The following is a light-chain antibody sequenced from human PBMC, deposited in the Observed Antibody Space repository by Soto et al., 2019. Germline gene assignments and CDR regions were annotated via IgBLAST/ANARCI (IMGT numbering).Light chain of an antibody. J-gene: IGLJ1*01. CDR1: SSNIGAGYD. CDR3: QFYDRSLSGFYV. V-gene: IGLV1-40*01. Sequence: QSVLTQPPSVSGAPGQRVTISCSVSSSNIGAGYDVHWYQQLPGTAPKLLISGNHNRPSGVPDRFSGSKSGTSASLAITGLQAEDEADYYCQFYDRSLSGFYVFGTGTKVTVL. CDR2: GNH.